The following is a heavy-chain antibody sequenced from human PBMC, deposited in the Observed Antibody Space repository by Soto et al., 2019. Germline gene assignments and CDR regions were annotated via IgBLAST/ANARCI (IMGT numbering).Heavy chain of an antibody. J-gene: IGHJ4*02. CDR1: GASISSSY. V-gene: IGHV4-59*01. Sequence: SETLSLTCTFSGASISSSYWSWIRRPPGKGLEWIGYIYHSGSTKYNPSLKSRVTISVDTSKNQFSVKLSSVTAADTAVYYCARVWGLDYIDSWGQGTRVTVSS. D-gene: IGHD7-27*01. CDR2: IYHSGST. CDR3: ARVWGLDYIDS.